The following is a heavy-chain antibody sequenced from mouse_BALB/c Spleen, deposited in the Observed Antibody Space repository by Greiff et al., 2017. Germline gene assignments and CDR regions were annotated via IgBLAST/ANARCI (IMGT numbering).Heavy chain of an antibody. D-gene: IGHD2-3*01. CDR1: GFTFSSYG. V-gene: IGHV5-6*01. Sequence: EVQGVESGGDLVKPGGSLKLSCAASGFTFSSYGMSWVRQTPDKRLVWVATISSGGSYTYYPDSVKGRFTISRDNAKNTLYLQMSSLKSEDTAMYYCARHGAYDGYSRYFDVWGAGTTVTVSS. CDR2: ISSGGSYT. J-gene: IGHJ1*01. CDR3: ARHGAYDGYSRYFDV.